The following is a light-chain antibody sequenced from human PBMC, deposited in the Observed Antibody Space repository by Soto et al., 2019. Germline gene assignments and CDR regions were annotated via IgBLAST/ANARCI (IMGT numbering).Light chain of an antibody. CDR3: MQPLQILTT. CDR2: LGS. CDR1: QSLTHSSGYNY. J-gene: IGKJ5*01. Sequence: EIVLTQSPLSLSVSPGAPASISCRSSQSLTHSSGYNYLDWYLLKSGQPPQLVIYLGSNRGCGVPDRFSGSGSGTHFTLTISRVETEDAGVYFCMQPLQILTTFSQGTRLEIK. V-gene: IGKV2-28*01.